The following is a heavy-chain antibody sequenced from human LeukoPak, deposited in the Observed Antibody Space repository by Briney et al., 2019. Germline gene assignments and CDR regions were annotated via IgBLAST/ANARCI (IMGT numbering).Heavy chain of an antibody. Sequence: GGSLRLSCAASGFTFSSHGMHWVRQAPGKGLEWVAVIWYDGSNKYYADSVKGRFTISRDNSKNTLYLQMNSLRAEDTAVYYCARITDSSGWFFQTDIDYWGQGTLVTVSS. V-gene: IGHV3-33*01. J-gene: IGHJ4*02. D-gene: IGHD6-19*01. CDR2: IWYDGSNK. CDR1: GFTFSSHG. CDR3: ARITDSSGWFFQTDIDY.